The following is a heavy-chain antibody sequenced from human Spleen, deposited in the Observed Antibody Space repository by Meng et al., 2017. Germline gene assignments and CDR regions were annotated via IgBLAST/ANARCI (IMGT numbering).Heavy chain of an antibody. J-gene: IGHJ6*02. CDR2: ITSSGSYI. CDR3: ARDMVLRYGMDV. D-gene: IGHD4/OR15-4a*01. V-gene: IGHV3-21*01. CDR1: GFTLSSYW. Sequence: GEALKISCAASGFTLSSYWMHWVRQAPGKGLEWVSSITSSGSYIYYADAVKGRFTISRDNAQNSLFLKMNSLRAGDTAVYYCARDMVLRYGMDVWGQGTTVTVSS.